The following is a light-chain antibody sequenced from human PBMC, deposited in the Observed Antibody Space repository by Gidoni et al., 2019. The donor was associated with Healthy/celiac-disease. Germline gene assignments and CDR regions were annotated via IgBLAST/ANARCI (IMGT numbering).Light chain of an antibody. CDR3: SSYTSSSTLEVV. CDR1: SSDVGGYNY. CDR2: EVS. J-gene: IGLJ2*01. Sequence: QSALTQPASVPGSPGQSITISCTGTSSDVGGYNYVAWYQQHPGKAPKLMIYEVSNRPSGVSNRFSGAKSGNTAALTIAGLQAEDEADDYCSSYTSSSTLEVVFGGGTKLTVL. V-gene: IGLV2-14*01.